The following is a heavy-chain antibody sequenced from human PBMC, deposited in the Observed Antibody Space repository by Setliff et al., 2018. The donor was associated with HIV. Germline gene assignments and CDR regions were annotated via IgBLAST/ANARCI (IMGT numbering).Heavy chain of an antibody. CDR3: ALMLWGVPY. Sequence: GGSLRLSCAASGFAFSGHQMSWVRQAPGKGLEWVAKIKQDGSDKYYVDSVKGRFTISRDNAKNSLYLQMNSLRAEDTAMYYCALMLWGVPYWGRGTLVTVSS. J-gene: IGHJ4*02. CDR1: GFAFSGHQ. V-gene: IGHV3-7*01. D-gene: IGHD3-10*01. CDR2: IKQDGSDK.